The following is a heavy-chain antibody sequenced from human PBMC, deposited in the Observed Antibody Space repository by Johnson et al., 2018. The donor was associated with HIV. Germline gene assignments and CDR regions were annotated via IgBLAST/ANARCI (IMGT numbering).Heavy chain of an antibody. CDR3: ARLPGYSSGWTLGAFDI. J-gene: IGHJ3*02. V-gene: IGHV3-NL1*01. Sequence: VQLVESGGGVVQPRKSLRLSCAVSGFTFSINTMVRQAPGKGLEWVSVISGRGDSTHYADSVKGRFTISRDNSKNTLYLQMNSLRAEDTAVYYCARLPGYSSGWTLGAFDIWGQGTMVTVSS. CDR1: GFTFSINT. D-gene: IGHD6-19*01. CDR2: ISGRGDST.